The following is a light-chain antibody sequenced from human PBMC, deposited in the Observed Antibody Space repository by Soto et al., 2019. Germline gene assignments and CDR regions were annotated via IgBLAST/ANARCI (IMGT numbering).Light chain of an antibody. CDR2: EVT. V-gene: IGLV2-8*01. Sequence: QSALTQPPSASGSPGQSVTISCTGTSTDVGAYNYVSWYQQHPGKAPKLIIYEVTKRPSGVPDRFSGSKSGNTASLTVSGLQAEDEAGYYCGSHAGDSNLVFGGGTKRPS. J-gene: IGLJ3*02. CDR1: STDVGAYNY. CDR3: GSHAGDSNLV.